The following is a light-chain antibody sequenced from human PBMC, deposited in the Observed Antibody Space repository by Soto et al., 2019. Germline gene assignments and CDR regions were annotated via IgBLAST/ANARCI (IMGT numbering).Light chain of an antibody. Sequence: DIQMTQSPSSLSASVGDRVTITYRASQSISSYLNWYQQKPGKAPKLLIYAASSLQSGVPSRFSGSGSRTDFTLTISSLQPEDFATYYCQQSYSTPYTFGQGTKLEIK. CDR1: QSISSY. CDR3: QQSYSTPYT. J-gene: IGKJ2*01. CDR2: AAS. V-gene: IGKV1-39*01.